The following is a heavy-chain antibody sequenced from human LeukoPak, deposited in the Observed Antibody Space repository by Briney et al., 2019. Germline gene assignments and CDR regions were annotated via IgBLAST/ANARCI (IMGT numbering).Heavy chain of an antibody. CDR1: GFTFSSYG. CDR2: IWYDGSNK. D-gene: IGHD6-13*01. CDR3: ARNLAAPRSPREYYYYGMDV. V-gene: IGHV3-33*01. J-gene: IGHJ6*02. Sequence: GGSLRLSCAASGFTFSSYGMHWVRQAPGKGLEWVAVIWYDGSNKYYADSVKGRFTISRDNSKNTLYLQMNSLRAEDTAVYYCARNLAAPRSPREYYYYGMDVWGQGTTVTVSS.